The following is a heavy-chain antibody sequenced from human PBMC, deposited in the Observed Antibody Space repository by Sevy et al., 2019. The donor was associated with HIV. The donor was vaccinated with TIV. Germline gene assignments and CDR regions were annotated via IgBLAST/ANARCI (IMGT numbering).Heavy chain of an antibody. Sequence: GGSLRLSCAASGFTFSSYWMSWVRQAPGKGLEWVANIKQDGSEKYYADSVKGRFTISRDNAKNSLYLQMNSLRAEDTAVYYCAREAGGLWFDPWGQGTLVTVSS. CDR2: IKQDGSEK. V-gene: IGHV3-7*03. CDR3: AREAGGLWFDP. D-gene: IGHD6-19*01. J-gene: IGHJ5*02. CDR1: GFTFSSYW.